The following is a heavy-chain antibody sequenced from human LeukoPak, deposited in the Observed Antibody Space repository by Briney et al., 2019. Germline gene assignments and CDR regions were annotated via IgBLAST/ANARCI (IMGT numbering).Heavy chain of an antibody. V-gene: IGHV3-30*02. D-gene: IGHD1/OR15-1a*01. CDR3: AKDFYNWNNY. Sequence: GGSLRLSCAASGFTFSSYGMHWVRQAPGKGLEWVAFIWYDGSNKYYADSVKGRFTISRDNSKNTLYLQMNSLRAEDTAVYYCAKDFYNWNNYWGQGTLVTVSS. CDR2: IWYDGSNK. CDR1: GFTFSSYG. J-gene: IGHJ4*02.